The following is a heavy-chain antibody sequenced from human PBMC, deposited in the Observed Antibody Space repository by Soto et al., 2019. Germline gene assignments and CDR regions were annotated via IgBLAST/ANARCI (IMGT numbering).Heavy chain of an antibody. CDR1: GFTFNSYG. V-gene: IGHV3-30*02. CDR2: IPYDGGNT. Sequence: PGGSLRLSCAASGFTFNSYGMHWVRQAPGKGLEWVAVIPYDGGNTYYADSVKGRFTISRDNSKNTLYLQMNSLRVEDTAVYYCAKDVYFAYDGPYYFDYWGQGTLVTVSS. J-gene: IGHJ4*02. CDR3: AKDVYFAYDGPYYFDY. D-gene: IGHD3-9*01.